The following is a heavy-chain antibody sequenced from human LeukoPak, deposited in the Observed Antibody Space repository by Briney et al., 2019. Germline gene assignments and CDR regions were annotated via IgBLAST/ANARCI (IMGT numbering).Heavy chain of an antibody. D-gene: IGHD3-22*01. Sequence: GASVKVPCKASGYTFGAHYIHWLRQAPGQGLEYMGWINPTAGDTNFAEKLKGRVTLTRDTSSTTVYMEVTRLTFADTAVYYCARGMYSSSESFDVWGQGTMVVVSS. CDR2: INPTAGDT. CDR1: GYTFGAHY. V-gene: IGHV1-2*02. CDR3: ARGMYSSSESFDV. J-gene: IGHJ3*01.